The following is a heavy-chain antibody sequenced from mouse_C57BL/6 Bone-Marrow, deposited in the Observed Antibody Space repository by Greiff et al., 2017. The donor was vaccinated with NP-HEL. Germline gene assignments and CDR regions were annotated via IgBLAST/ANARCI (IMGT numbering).Heavy chain of an antibody. D-gene: IGHD1-1*01. V-gene: IGHV14-4*01. CDR3: TTVGSSPYAMDY. CDR2: IDPENGDT. Sequence: EVQLQQSGAELVRPGASVKLSCTVSGFNIKDDYMHWVKQRPEQGLEWIGWIDPENGDTEYASKFQGKATITADKSSNTAYLQLSILTSEYTAVYYCTTVGSSPYAMDYWGQGTSVTVSS. J-gene: IGHJ4*01. CDR1: GFNIKDDY.